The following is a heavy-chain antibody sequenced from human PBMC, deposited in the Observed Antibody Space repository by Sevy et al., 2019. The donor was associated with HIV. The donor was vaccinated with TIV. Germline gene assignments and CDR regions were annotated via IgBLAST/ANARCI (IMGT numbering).Heavy chain of an antibody. J-gene: IGHJ5*02. D-gene: IGHD3-16*01. CDR2: ITGSGATT. CDR1: GFTFRNYA. Sequence: GGSLRLSCEASGFTFRNYAMNWVRQAPGKGLEWVSVITGSGATTHYADSVKGRFTISRDNSKNTLYLQMNSLGAEDTAIYYCAKAELTTGEFWWFDPWGQGTLVTVSS. CDR3: AKAELTTGEFWWFDP. V-gene: IGHV3-23*01.